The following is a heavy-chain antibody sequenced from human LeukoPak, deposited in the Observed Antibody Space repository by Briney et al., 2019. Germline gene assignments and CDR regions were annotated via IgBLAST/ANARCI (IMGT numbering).Heavy chain of an antibody. CDR3: ARDTVGVTDY. CDR1: GFTFSTYN. CDR2: ISSSSSYI. V-gene: IGHV3-21*01. Sequence: GGSLRLSCAASGFTFSTYNMNWVRQAPGKGLEWVSSISSSSSYIFYADSVKGRFTISRDNAKNSLYLQMNSLRAEDTALYYCARDTVGVTDYWGQGTLVTVSS. J-gene: IGHJ4*02. D-gene: IGHD1-26*01.